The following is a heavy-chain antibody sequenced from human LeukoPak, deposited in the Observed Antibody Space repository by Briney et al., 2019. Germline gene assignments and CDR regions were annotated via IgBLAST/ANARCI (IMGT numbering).Heavy chain of an antibody. CDR2: INHSGST. Sequence: SETLSLTCAVYGGSFSGYYWSWIRQPPGKGLERIGEINHSGSTNYNPSLKSRVTISVDTSKNQFSLKLSSVTAADTAVYYCARAVEDSSGSDPFDYWGQGTLVTVSS. CDR3: ARAVEDSSGSDPFDY. D-gene: IGHD3-22*01. CDR1: GGSFSGYY. J-gene: IGHJ4*02. V-gene: IGHV4-34*01.